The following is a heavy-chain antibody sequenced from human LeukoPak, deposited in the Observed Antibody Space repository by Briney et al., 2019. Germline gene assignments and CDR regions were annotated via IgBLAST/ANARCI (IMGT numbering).Heavy chain of an antibody. D-gene: IGHD6-19*01. V-gene: IGHV3-30-3*01. J-gene: IGHJ4*02. CDR3: ARPVSSGWYKDDFYYFDY. Sequence: PGGSLRLSCAASGFTFSSYAMHWVRQAPGKGLEWVAVISYDGSNKYYADSVKGRFTISRDNSKNTLYLQMNSLRAEDTAVYYCARPVSSGWYKDDFYYFDYWGQGTLVTVSS. CDR1: GFTFSSYA. CDR2: ISYDGSNK.